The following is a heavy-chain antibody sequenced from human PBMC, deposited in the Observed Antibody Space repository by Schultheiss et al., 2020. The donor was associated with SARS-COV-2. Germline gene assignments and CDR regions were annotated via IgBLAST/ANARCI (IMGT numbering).Heavy chain of an antibody. V-gene: IGHV4-4*07. Sequence: SETLSLTCTVSGGSISSYYWSWIRQPAGKGLEWIGRIYTSGSTNYNPSLKSRVTMSVDTSKNQFSLKLSSVTAADTAVYYCARSGSPHTYYYYYYMDVWGKGTTVTVSS. J-gene: IGHJ6*03. CDR1: GGSISSYY. CDR2: IYTSGST. D-gene: IGHD3-3*01. CDR3: ARSGSPHTYYYYYYMDV.